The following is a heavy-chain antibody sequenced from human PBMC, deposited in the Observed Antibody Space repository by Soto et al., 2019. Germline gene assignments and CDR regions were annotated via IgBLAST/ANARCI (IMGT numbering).Heavy chain of an antibody. J-gene: IGHJ4*02. Sequence: EGSLRLSCAASGFTLSRYSMNWVRQAPGKGLEWVSSISSTTNYIYYADAMTGRFTVSRDNAKNSVYLDMNSLSAEDTAVYYCARESEDLTSNFDYCGQGTLVTVSS. CDR3: ARESEDLTSNFDY. CDR2: ISSTTNYI. V-gene: IGHV3-21*01. CDR1: GFTLSRYS.